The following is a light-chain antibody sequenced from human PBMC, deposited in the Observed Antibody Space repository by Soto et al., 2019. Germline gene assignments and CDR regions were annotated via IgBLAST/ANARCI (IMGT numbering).Light chain of an antibody. CDR1: HDIMYG. CDR3: QPPRT. CDR2: DAS. V-gene: IGKV1-5*01. Sequence: GARGPIPFRASHDIMYGIAWYQQKPGKAPKFLIYDASTLELGVPSRFSGSGFGTEFSLTLTNLQPNDFGSYYCQPPRTFGQGTQVEIK. J-gene: IGKJ5*01.